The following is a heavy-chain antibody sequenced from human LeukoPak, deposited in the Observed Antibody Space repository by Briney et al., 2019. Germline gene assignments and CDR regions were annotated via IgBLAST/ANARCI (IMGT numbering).Heavy chain of an antibody. CDR2: IYYSGST. Sequence: PSETLSLTCTVSGGSISSYYWSWIRQPPGKGLEWIGYIYYSGSTNYNPSLKSRVTISVDTSKNQFSLKLSSVTAADTAVYYCARGRDGYNLPHHFDYWGQGALVTVSS. J-gene: IGHJ4*02. CDR1: GGSISSYY. D-gene: IGHD5-24*01. CDR3: ARGRDGYNLPHHFDY. V-gene: IGHV4-59*01.